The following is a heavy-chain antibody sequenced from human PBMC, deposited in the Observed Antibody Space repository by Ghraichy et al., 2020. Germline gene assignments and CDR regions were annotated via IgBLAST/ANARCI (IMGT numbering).Heavy chain of an antibody. J-gene: IGHJ4*02. Sequence: GGSLRLSCAASGFTFSSYSMNWVRQAPGKGLEWVSSISSSSSYIYYADSVKGRFTISRDNAKNSLYLQMNSLRAEDTAVYYCARGRLAAAGTVHYWGQGTLVTVSS. D-gene: IGHD6-13*01. CDR2: ISSSSSYI. CDR3: ARGRLAAAGTVHY. V-gene: IGHV3-21*01. CDR1: GFTFSSYS.